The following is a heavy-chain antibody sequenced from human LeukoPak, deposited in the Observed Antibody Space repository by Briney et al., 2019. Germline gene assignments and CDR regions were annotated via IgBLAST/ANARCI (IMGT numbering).Heavy chain of an antibody. J-gene: IGHJ3*02. CDR3: ARGSVTKSAFDI. D-gene: IGHD4-17*01. CDR1: GFTFSSYW. CDR2: INSDGSST. V-gene: IGHV3-74*01. Sequence: PGGSLRLSCAASGFTFSSYWMHWVRQAPGKGLVWVSRINSDGSSTSYADSVKGRFTISRENAKNSLYLQMNSLRAGDTAVYYCARGSVTKSAFDIWGQGTMVTVSS.